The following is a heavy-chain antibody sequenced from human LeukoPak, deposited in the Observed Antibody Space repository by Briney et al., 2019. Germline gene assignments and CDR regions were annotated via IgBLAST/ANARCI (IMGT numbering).Heavy chain of an antibody. CDR3: ARDSGTQYSYYYYGMDV. D-gene: IGHD1-1*01. Sequence: SETLSLTCTVSGGSISSHYWSWIRQPPGKGLEWIGYIYYSGSTNYNPSLKSRVTISVDTSKNQFSLKLSSVTAADTAVYYCARDSGTQYSYYYYGMDVWGQGTTVTVSS. CDR1: GGSISSHY. J-gene: IGHJ6*02. CDR2: IYYSGST. V-gene: IGHV4-59*11.